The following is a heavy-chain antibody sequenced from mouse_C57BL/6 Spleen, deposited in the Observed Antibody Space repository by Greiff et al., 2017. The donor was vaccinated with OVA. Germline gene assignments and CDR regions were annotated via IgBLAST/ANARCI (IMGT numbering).Heavy chain of an antibody. CDR3: ASLLWDFDD. CDR1: GFSLTSYG. V-gene: IGHV2-2*01. CDR2: ICSGGST. J-gene: IGHJ1*03. Sequence: VMLVESGPGLVQPSQCLSITCTVSGFSLTSYGVHWVRQSPGKGLEWLGVICSGGSTDYNAAFITSLSISKYNSKSQVFFKMNSLQADDTAIYYCASLLWDFDDWGTGTTVTVSS. D-gene: IGHD2-1*01.